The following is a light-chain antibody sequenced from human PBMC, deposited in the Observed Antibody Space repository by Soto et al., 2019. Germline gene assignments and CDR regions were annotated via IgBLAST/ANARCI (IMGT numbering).Light chain of an antibody. CDR3: QTSDTSLSGTL. CDR2: GNN. J-gene: IGLJ2*01. V-gene: IGLV1-40*01. Sequence: QPVLTQPPSVSGAPGQRVTISCTGSSSNIGAGYDVPWYQQLPGTAPKLLIYGNNNRPSRVPDRFSGSRSGTTASLAITERQAEDEAVYYCQTSDTSLSGTLFGGGTKLTVL. CDR1: SSNIGAGYD.